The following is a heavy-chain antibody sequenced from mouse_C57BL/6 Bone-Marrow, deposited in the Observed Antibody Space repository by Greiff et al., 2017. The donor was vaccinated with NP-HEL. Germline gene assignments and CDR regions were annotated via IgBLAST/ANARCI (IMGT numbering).Heavy chain of an antibody. J-gene: IGHJ4*01. V-gene: IGHV1-69*01. CDR2: IDPSDSYT. Sequence: QVQLKQPGAELVMPGASVKLSCKASGYTFTSYWMHWVKQRPGQGLEWIGEIDPSDSYTNYNQKFKGKSTLTVDKSSSTAYMQLSSLTSEDSAVYYCSYSGPYYAMDYWGQGTSVTVSS. CDR1: GYTFTSYW. D-gene: IGHD2-10*01. CDR3: SYSGPYYAMDY.